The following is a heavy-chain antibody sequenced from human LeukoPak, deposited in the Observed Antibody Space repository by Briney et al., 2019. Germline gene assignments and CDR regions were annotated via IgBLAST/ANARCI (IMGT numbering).Heavy chain of an antibody. CDR1: GFMFTSYW. J-gene: IGHJ4*02. CDR2: INQDGSAK. CDR3: ARGMATSGNFDY. D-gene: IGHD5-24*01. V-gene: IGHV3-7*04. Sequence: PGGSLRLSCAASGFMFTSYWMSWVRQAPGKGLEWVANINQDGSAKYYVDSVKGRFTSSRDNAKNSLYLQMNSLRAEDTAVYYCARGMATSGNFDYWGQGTLVTVSS.